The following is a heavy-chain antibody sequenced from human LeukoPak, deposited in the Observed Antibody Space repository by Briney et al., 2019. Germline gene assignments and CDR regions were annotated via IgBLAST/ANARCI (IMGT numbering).Heavy chain of an antibody. J-gene: IGHJ3*02. V-gene: IGHV1-69*04. CDR3: ARVLQAWADAFDI. D-gene: IGHD3-10*01. CDR1: GGTFSSYA. Sequence: ASVKVSCKASGGTFSSYAISWVRQAPGQGLEWMGRIIPILGIANYAQKFQGRVTITADKSTSTAYMELSSLRSEDTAVYYCARVLQAWADAFDIWGQGTMVTVSS. CDR2: IIPILGIA.